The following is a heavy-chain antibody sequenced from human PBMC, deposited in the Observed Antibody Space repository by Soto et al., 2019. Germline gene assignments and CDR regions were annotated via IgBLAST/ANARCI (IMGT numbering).Heavy chain of an antibody. Sequence: EVQLVESGGGLVQPGGSLRLSCAASGFTFSNYWMHWVRQAPGKGLVWVSRIKSDGSSTNYADSVKGRFTSSRDNAKNTLYLQLNSLRVEDTAVYYCARGNNGMAVWGQGTTVTVSS. J-gene: IGHJ6*02. CDR2: IKSDGSST. CDR3: ARGNNGMAV. V-gene: IGHV3-74*01. CDR1: GFTFSNYW.